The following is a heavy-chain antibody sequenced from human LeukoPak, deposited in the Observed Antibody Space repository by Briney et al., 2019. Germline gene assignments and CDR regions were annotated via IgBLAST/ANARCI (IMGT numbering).Heavy chain of an antibody. Sequence: GGSLRLSCAASGFTFSTYSMNWVRQAPGRGLEWVSYISSGSSTIFYADSVKGRFTISRDNAQNSLYLQMNSLTDEDTAVYYCARDQGSLYYFDYWGQGTLVTVSS. V-gene: IGHV3-48*02. CDR3: ARDQGSLYYFDY. CDR1: GFTFSTYS. J-gene: IGHJ4*02. CDR2: ISSGSSTI. D-gene: IGHD1-26*01.